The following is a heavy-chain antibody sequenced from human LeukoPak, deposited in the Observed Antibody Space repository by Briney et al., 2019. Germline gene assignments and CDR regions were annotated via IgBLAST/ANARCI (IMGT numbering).Heavy chain of an antibody. Sequence: GGSLRLSCAASGFTFSSYSMNWVRQAPGKGLEWVSSISSSSSYIYYADSVKGRFTISRDNAKNSLYLQMNSLRAEDTAVYYCAKDDSSSGDYFDYWGQGTLVTVSS. D-gene: IGHD6-19*01. J-gene: IGHJ4*02. CDR2: ISSSSSYI. CDR1: GFTFSSYS. V-gene: IGHV3-21*01. CDR3: AKDDSSSGDYFDY.